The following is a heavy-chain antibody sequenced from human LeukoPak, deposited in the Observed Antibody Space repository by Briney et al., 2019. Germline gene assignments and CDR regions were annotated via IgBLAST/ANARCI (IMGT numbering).Heavy chain of an antibody. CDR3: ARLTYYDPTHYFDY. J-gene: IGHJ4*02. CDR1: GYSSPRDW. V-gene: IGHV5-51*01. Sequence: GESLKISCQCSGYSSPRDWIAWVRQPPGKGLEWMGIIHPGDSNIVYSPFLQAQVTISADRSISTTYLQWDSLKASDTAMSYCARLTYYDPTHYFDYWGQGTLVSVSS. D-gene: IGHD3-22*01. CDR2: IHPGDSNI.